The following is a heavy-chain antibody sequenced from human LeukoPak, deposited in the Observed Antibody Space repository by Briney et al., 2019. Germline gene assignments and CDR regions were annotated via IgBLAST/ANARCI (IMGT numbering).Heavy chain of an antibody. CDR3: AKDPDSSSWYSFDY. CDR2: IYSGGST. D-gene: IGHD6-13*01. Sequence: PGGSLRLSCAASGFTVSSNYMSWVRQAPGKGLEWVSVIYSGGSTYYADSVKGRFIISRDNSKNTLYLQMNSLRAEDTAVYYCAKDPDSSSWYSFDYWGQGTLVTVSS. J-gene: IGHJ4*02. CDR1: GFTVSSNY. V-gene: IGHV3-53*01.